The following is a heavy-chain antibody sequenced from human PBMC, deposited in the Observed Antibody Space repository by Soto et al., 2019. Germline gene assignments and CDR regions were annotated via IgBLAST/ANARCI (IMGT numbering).Heavy chain of an antibody. CDR3: ATVGRVVPAATFDY. V-gene: IGHV1-18*01. D-gene: IGHD2-2*01. CDR2: ISAYNGNT. J-gene: IGHJ4*02. CDR1: GGTFSSYT. Sequence: EASVKVSCKASGGTFSSYTISWVRQAPGQGLEWMGWISAYNGNTNYAQKFQGRVTMTEDTSTDTAYMELSSLRSEDTAVYYCATVGRVVPAATFDYWGQGTLVTVSS.